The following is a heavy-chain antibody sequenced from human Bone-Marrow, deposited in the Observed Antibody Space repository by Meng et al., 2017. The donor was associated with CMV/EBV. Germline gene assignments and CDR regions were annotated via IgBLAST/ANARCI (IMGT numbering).Heavy chain of an antibody. CDR2: ISYDGSNK. CDR3: ARGPHVANDY. V-gene: IGHV3-30*04. D-gene: IGHD2-15*01. J-gene: IGHJ4*02. CDR1: GFTFRGYA. Sequence: LSCSASGFTFRGYAMHWVRQAPGKGLEWVAVISYDGSNKYYADSVKGRFTISRDNSKNTLYLQMNSLRAEDTAVYYCARGPHVANDYWGQGTLVTVSS.